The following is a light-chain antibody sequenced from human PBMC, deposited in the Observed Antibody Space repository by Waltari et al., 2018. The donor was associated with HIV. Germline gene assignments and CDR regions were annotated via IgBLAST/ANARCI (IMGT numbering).Light chain of an antibody. CDR3: AAWDDSLNGPHVV. Sequence: QSVLTQPPSASETPGQRVAISCSGSSSDIGSNAVNWYQQLPGTAPKLLIYSNKQPPSGVPDRCSGSKSGTSASLAISGLQSEDEADYYCAAWDDSLNGPHVVFGGGTKLTVL. CDR2: SNK. V-gene: IGLV1-44*01. CDR1: SSDIGSNA. J-gene: IGLJ2*01.